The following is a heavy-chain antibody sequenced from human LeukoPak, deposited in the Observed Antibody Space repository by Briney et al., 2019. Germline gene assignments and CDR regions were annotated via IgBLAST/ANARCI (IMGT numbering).Heavy chain of an antibody. V-gene: IGHV3-30*02. CDR2: IRYDGSNK. CDR3: ARGPSGYHNT. J-gene: IGHJ4*02. CDR1: GFTFSSYG. Sequence: PGGSLRLSCAASGFTFSSYGMHWVRQAPGKGLEWVAFIRYDGSNKYYALSVKDRFTISRDNSKNNVYLQMNSLRAEDTAVYYCARGPSGYHNTGGQGTLVTVSS. D-gene: IGHD5-12*01.